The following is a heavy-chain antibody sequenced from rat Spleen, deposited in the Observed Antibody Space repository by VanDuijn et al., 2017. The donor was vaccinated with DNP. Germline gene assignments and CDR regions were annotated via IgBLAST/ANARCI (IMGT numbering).Heavy chain of an antibody. J-gene: IGHJ2*01. CDR2: ISTSGGST. CDR1: GLIFSDQN. V-gene: IGHV5S23*01. Sequence: EVQLVESGGGLVQPGRSLKLSCAASGLIFSDQNMAWVRQAPKKGLEWVASISTSGGSTYYRDSVKGRFTVSRDNAKSTLYLQMDSLRSEDTATYYCARLGDYWGQGVMVTVSS. CDR3: ARLGDY. D-gene: IGHD5-1*01.